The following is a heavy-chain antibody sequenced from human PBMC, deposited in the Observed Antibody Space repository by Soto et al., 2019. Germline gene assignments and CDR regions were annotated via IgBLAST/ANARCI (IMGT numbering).Heavy chain of an antibody. D-gene: IGHD3-22*01. Sequence: SETLSLTCTVSGDSVNSGSYYWSWIRQPPGRGLEWIGYIYYNGITNYNPSLKSRLTISVDTSKNQFSLKLSSVTAADSAVYYCARWNYDSSGRRFDYWGQGTLVTVSS. CDR1: GDSVNSGSYY. V-gene: IGHV4-61*01. CDR2: IYYNGIT. J-gene: IGHJ4*02. CDR3: ARWNYDSSGRRFDY.